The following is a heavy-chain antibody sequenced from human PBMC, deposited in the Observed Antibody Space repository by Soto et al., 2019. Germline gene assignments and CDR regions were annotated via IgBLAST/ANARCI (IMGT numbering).Heavy chain of an antibody. D-gene: IGHD6-13*01. CDR1: GGSFSAYC. CDR3: GGGRNEYISSCYVD. Sequence: SESLSLTCAVYGGSFSAYCWSWIRQPPGKGLEWIGEIIHSGSINYNPSINNGVATSVDTSTTQFSLKLPSVTAADNAVYYCGGGRNEYISSCYVDWGQGTLVTVSS. J-gene: IGHJ4*02. CDR2: IIHSGSI. V-gene: IGHV4-34*01.